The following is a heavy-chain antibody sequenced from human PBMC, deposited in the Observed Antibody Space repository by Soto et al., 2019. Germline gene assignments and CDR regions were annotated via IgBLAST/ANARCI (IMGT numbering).Heavy chain of an antibody. CDR2: IIPIFGTA. D-gene: IGHD3-22*01. CDR3: ASELRSTIVVVRGSWFAP. J-gene: IGHJ5*02. V-gene: IGHV1-69*06. Sequence: SVPDSCTASGGPFSSYAISWVRQAPGQELAWMGGIIPIFGTANYAQKFQGRVTITADKSTSTAYMELSSLRSEDTAVYYCASELRSTIVVVRGSWFAPWGQGPRVTVS. CDR1: GGPFSSYA.